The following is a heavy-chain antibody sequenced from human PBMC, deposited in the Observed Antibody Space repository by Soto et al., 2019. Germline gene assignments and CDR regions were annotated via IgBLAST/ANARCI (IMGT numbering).Heavy chain of an antibody. CDR1: GFTFSSYA. D-gene: IGHD6-13*01. CDR3: AKDRIASSGQGFFDC. J-gene: IGHJ4*02. CDR2: ISGSGDIT. V-gene: IGHV3-23*01. Sequence: PGGSLRLSCAASGFTFSSYAMGWVRQAPGKGLEWVSGISGSGDITYYPDSVKGRFTISRDNSKNTLYLQMNTLRAEDTALYYCAKDRIASSGQGFFDCWGQGTLVTVSS.